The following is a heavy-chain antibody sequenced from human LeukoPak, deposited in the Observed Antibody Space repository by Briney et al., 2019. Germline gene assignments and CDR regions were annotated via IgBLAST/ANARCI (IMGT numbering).Heavy chain of an antibody. V-gene: IGHV3-33*01. CDR3: ARGQEYYYDSSAYSKFDY. D-gene: IGHD3-22*01. CDR2: IWYDGSNK. CDR1: GFPFSNYG. Sequence: TGRSLRLSCEVSGFPFSNYGMHWVRQAPGKGLEWVAVIWYDGSNKYYADSVKGRFTISRDNSKNTLYLQMNSLRAEDTALYYCARGQEYYYDSSAYSKFDYWGQGTLVTVSS. J-gene: IGHJ4*02.